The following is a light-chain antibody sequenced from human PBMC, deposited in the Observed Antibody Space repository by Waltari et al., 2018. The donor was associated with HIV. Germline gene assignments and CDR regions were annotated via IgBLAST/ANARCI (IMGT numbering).Light chain of an antibody. J-gene: IGKJ3*01. CDR1: QDISNN. CDR2: DVS. V-gene: IGKV1-33*01. Sequence: DIQMTQSPSSLSASVGDRVTITCQASQDISNNLNWYQQKPGKAPKFLIYDVSNLEIGVPSRFSGSGSGTDFTVTISSLQPEDIATYYCHQYDNLPPTFGPGTKVDIK. CDR3: HQYDNLPPT.